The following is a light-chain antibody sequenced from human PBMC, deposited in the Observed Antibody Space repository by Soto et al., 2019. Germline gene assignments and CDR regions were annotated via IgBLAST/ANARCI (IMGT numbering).Light chain of an antibody. CDR1: QGIAPY. J-gene: IGKJ4*01. CDR2: ATS. Sequence: DVQMTQSPSSLSAFVGDRVTITCRASQGIAPYLAWFQQKPGKVPKLLIYATSTLQSGVPSRFSGSGSGTDFTLTINSLQTEDVGTYYCQKYNSATLTFGGGTKVEIK. V-gene: IGKV1-27*01. CDR3: QKYNSATLT.